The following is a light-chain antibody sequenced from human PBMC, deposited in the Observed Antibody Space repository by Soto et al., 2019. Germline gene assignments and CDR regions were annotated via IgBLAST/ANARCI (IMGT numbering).Light chain of an antibody. V-gene: IGLV2-18*01. CDR1: STDFVSYNR. CDR2: EAS. J-gene: IGLJ1*01. Sequence: QSVLTQPPSVSGSPGQSVTISCTGTSTDFVSYNRVSWYQQPPGTAPKLIIYEASNRPSGVPDRFSGSKSGNTASLTISGLQAADEADYYYRLYTSDSSYVFGTGRKVT. CDR3: RLYTSDSSYV.